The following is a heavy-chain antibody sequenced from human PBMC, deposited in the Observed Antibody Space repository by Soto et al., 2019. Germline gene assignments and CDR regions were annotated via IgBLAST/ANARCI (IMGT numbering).Heavy chain of an antibody. J-gene: IGHJ4*02. CDR1: GFSLTTDRVG. D-gene: IGHD1-26*01. Sequence: QITLKESGPTLVKPTQTLTLTCTFSGFSLTTDRVGVGWIRQPPGEALEWLAVIYWDDTKTYRPSLESRLTITKDTAKTQVALTMTTMDPVDTATYYCAHAYGGRSLYWGQGTLVTVSS. CDR2: IYWDDTK. V-gene: IGHV2-5*02. CDR3: AHAYGGRSLY.